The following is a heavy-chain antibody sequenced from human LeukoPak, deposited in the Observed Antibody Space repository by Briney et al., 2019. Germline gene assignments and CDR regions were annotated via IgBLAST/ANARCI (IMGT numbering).Heavy chain of an antibody. CDR2: INPNSGGT. CDR1: GYTFTGYY. D-gene: IGHD4/OR15-4a*01. CDR3: ASPGGDDYGGPTDY. J-gene: IGHJ4*02. V-gene: IGHV1-2*02. Sequence: ASVKVSCKASGYTFTGYYMHWVRQAPGQGLEWMGWINPNSGGTNYVQKFQGRVTMTRDTSISTAYMELSRLRSDDTAVYYCASPGGDDYGGPTDYWGQGTLVTVSS.